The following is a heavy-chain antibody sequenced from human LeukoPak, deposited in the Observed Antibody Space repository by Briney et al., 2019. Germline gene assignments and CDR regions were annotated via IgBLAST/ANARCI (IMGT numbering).Heavy chain of an antibody. V-gene: IGHV4-59*12. CDR1: GGSISSYY. D-gene: IGHD1-26*01. CDR3: ARDRWELLRGYYYYMDV. Sequence: SETLSLTCTVSGGSISSYYWSWIRQPPGKGLEWIGYIYYSGSTNYSPSLKSRVTISVDTSKNQFSLKLSSVTAADTAVYYCARDRWELLRGYYYYMDVWGKGTTVTVSS. CDR2: IYYSGST. J-gene: IGHJ6*03.